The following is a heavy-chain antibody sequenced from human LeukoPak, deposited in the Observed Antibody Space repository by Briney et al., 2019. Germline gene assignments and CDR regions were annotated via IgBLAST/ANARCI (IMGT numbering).Heavy chain of an antibody. Sequence: GASVKVSCKASGGTFSSYSINWVRQPPGQGLEWMGGIIPIFGTANYAQKFQGRVTMTRNTSISTAYMELSGLRSEDTAVYYCARGDHLVVPAATDLNYYYYMDVWGKGTTVTISS. CDR3: ARGDHLVVPAATDLNYYYYMDV. J-gene: IGHJ6*03. CDR1: GGTFSSYS. D-gene: IGHD2-2*01. CDR2: IIPIFGTA. V-gene: IGHV1-69*05.